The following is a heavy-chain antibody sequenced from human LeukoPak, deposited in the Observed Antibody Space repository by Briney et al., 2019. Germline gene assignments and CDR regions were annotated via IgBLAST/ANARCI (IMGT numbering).Heavy chain of an antibody. CDR3: VAWGNSGNS. J-gene: IGHJ3*01. CDR2: MNGDGSQI. V-gene: IGHV3-7*01. Sequence: GGSLRLSCAASGFTFSSHWMSWVRQAPAKGLEWVAHMNGDGSQIYYMDFVKGRFTISRDNAKNSLYLQMNGLRAEDTAVYYCVAWGNSGNSWGQGTMVIVSA. CDR1: GFTFSSHW. D-gene: IGHD1-26*01.